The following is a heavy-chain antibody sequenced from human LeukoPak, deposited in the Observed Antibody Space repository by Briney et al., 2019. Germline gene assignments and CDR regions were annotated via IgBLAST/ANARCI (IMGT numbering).Heavy chain of an antibody. CDR2: INPSGGST. J-gene: IGHJ6*03. CDR1: GYTFTSYY. CDR3: AREMATTDYYYYYYMDV. Sequence: ASVKVSCKASGYTFTSYYMHWVRQAPGQGLEWMGIINPSGGSTSYAQKFQGRVTMTRNMSTSTVYMELSSLRSEDTAVYYCAREMATTDYYYYYYMDVWGKGTTVTVSS. D-gene: IGHD5-24*01. V-gene: IGHV1-46*01.